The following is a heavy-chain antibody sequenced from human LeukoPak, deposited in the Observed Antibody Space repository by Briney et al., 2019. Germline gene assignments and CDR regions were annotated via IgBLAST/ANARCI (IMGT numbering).Heavy chain of an antibody. CDR2: TKPDGSAE. D-gene: IGHD3-10*01. J-gene: IGHJ4*02. V-gene: IGHV3-7*01. Sequence: GGSLRLSCAASGFTFRNYWMGWVRQAPGKGLEWVANTKPDGSAEYYADSVRGRFTTSRDNANNLLYLQMNRLRAEDTAVYYCARDLLNYGSAYYDVGIFDSWGQGTLVTVSS. CDR3: ARDLLNYGSAYYDVGIFDS. CDR1: GFTFRNYW.